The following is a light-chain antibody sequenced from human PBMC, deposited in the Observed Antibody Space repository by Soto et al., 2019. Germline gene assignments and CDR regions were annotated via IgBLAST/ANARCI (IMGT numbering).Light chain of an antibody. CDR1: SSDVGGYNY. Sequence: QSALTQPHSASGSPGQSGTISCTGTSSDVGGYNYVSWYQQYPGRAPKLMIYEVTNRHSGVPDRFSGSKSGNTASLTVYGLKAEDGADDYCSSYAASKNLNVMFGGGTQLTV. CDR3: SSYAASKNLNVM. J-gene: IGLJ3*02. CDR2: EVT. V-gene: IGLV2-8*01.